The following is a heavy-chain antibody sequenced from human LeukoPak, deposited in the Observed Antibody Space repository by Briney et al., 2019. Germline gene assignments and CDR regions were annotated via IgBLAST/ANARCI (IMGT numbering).Heavy chain of an antibody. D-gene: IGHD5-12*01. CDR1: GFTLSSYA. Sequence: GGSLRLSCAASGFTLSSYAMSWVRQAPGKGLEWVSAISGTDGSTHYADSVKGRFTISRDSSNKRLYLQMNSLRAEDTAIYYCAKDGAATISSGGYYFDLWGQGTLVTVSS. CDR2: ISGTDGST. J-gene: IGHJ4*02. V-gene: IGHV3-23*01. CDR3: AKDGAATISSGGYYFDL.